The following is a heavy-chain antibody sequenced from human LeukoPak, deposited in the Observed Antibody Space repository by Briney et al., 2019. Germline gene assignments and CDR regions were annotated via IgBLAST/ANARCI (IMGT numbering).Heavy chain of an antibody. CDR2: IIPIFGIA. CDR3: ARVDYDSSGYYQGAFGV. D-gene: IGHD3-22*01. CDR1: GGTFSSYA. Sequence: GSSVEVSCKASGGTFSSYAISWVRQAPGQGLEWMGRIIPIFGIANYAQKFQGRVTITADKSTSTAYMELSSLRSEDTAVYYCARVDYDSSGYYQGAFGVWGQGTTVTVSS. V-gene: IGHV1-69*04. J-gene: IGHJ6*02.